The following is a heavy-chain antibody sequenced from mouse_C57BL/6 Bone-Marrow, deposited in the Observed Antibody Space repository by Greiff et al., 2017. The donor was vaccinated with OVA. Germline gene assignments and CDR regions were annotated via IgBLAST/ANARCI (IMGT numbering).Heavy chain of an antibody. J-gene: IGHJ2*01. CDR3: ARVPSSSFDY. V-gene: IGHV5-16*01. D-gene: IGHD1-1*01. CDR1: GFTFSDYY. Sequence: EVKLMESEGGLVQPGSSMKLSCTASGFTFSDYYMAWVRQVPEKGLEWVANINYDGSSTYYLDSLKSRFIISRDNAKNILYLQMSSLKSEDTATYYCARVPSSSFDYWGQGTTLTVSS. CDR2: INYDGSST.